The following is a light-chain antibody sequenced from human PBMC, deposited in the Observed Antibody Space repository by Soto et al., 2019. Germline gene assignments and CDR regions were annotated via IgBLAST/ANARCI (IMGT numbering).Light chain of an antibody. CDR3: QQAYSTPWT. CDR2: ATS. CDR1: QSISTY. Sequence: DIQITQYPSSLSASVGARFTVTCRASQSISTYLHWYQQKPGTAPKLLIYATSNLQSGVPSRFSGSGSGTDFTLTINSLQPEDSATYYCQQAYSTPWTFGQGTKVDIK. V-gene: IGKV1-39*01. J-gene: IGKJ1*01.